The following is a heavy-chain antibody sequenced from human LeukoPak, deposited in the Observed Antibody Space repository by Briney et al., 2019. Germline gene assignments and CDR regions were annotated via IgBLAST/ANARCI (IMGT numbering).Heavy chain of an antibody. CDR1: GLTFDDFA. Sequence: GGSLRLSCAASGLTFDDFAFYWVRHPPGQGLEWVSAISWNGGYRAYADSVKGRFTISRDNSRNTLDLQMDSLRAEDTAVYFCVRSVLSWGQGTRVTVSS. CDR3: VRSVLS. V-gene: IGHV3-9*01. J-gene: IGHJ5*02. CDR2: ISWNGGYR. D-gene: IGHD4/OR15-4a*01.